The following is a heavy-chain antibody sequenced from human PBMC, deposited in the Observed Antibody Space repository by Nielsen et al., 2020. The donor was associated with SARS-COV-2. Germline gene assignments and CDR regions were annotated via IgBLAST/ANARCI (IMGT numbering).Heavy chain of an antibody. CDR1: GGSISSYY. CDR2: IYYSGST. D-gene: IGHD6-13*01. V-gene: IGHV4-59*08. Sequence: SETLSLTCTVSGGSISSYYWSWIRQPPGKGLEWIGYIYYSGSTYYNPSLKSRVTISVDTSKNQFSLKLSSVTAADTAVYYCARLRPVIAAAGTMDYYMDVWGKGTTVTVSS. CDR3: ARLRPVIAAAGTMDYYMDV. J-gene: IGHJ6*03.